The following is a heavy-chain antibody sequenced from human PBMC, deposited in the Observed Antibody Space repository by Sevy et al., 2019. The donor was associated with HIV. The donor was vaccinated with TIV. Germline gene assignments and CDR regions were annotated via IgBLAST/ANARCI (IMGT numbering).Heavy chain of an antibody. CDR3: ARAYCSGGRCYSLAY. Sequence: ASVKVSCKASGYTFSSYRITWVRQAPGQGPEWRGWISALNGDTNYAQKLQGRVTMTADTSTSTVYMDLRSLRSDDTAVYYCARAYCSGGRCYSLAYWGQGTLVTVSS. CDR2: ISALNGDT. V-gene: IGHV1-18*01. J-gene: IGHJ4*02. CDR1: GYTFSSYR. D-gene: IGHD2-15*01.